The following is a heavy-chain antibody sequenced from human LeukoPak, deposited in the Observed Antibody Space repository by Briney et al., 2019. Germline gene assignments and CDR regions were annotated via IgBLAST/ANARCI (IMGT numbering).Heavy chain of an antibody. Sequence: GGSLRLSCAASGFTFSDYYMSWIRQAPGKGLEWVSYISGSGSTTYYADSVKGRFTISRDHDKNSLYLQINSLRVEDTAVYYCAREEGGDCSRTSCYTSSWGQGTQVTVST. CDR1: GFTFSDYY. CDR3: AREEGGDCSRTSCYTSS. V-gene: IGHV3-11*01. J-gene: IGHJ4*02. CDR2: ISGSGSTT. D-gene: IGHD2-2*02.